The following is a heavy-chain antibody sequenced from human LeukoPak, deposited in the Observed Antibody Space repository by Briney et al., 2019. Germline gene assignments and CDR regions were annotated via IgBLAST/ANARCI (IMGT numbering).Heavy chain of an antibody. CDR1: GFTFSSYG. CDR3: AKDFGELLYGDSFDI. V-gene: IGHV3-30*18. Sequence: GGSLRLSCAASGFTFSSYGMHWVRQAPGKGLEWVAVISYDGSNKYYADSVKGRFTISRDNSKNTLYLQMNSLRAEDKAVYYCAKDFGELLYGDSFDIWGQGTMVTVSS. J-gene: IGHJ3*02. CDR2: ISYDGSNK. D-gene: IGHD3-10*01.